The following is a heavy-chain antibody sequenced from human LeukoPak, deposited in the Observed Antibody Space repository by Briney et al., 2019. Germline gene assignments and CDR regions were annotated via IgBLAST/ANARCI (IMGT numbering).Heavy chain of an antibody. CDR1: GGSISSYY. D-gene: IGHD4-17*01. CDR2: IYYSGST. CDR3: ARVSTDYGDYEPNFDY. V-gene: IGHV4-59*01. J-gene: IGHJ4*02. Sequence: SETPSLTCTVSGGSISSYYWSWIRQPPGKGLEWIGYIYYSGSTNYNPSLKSRGTISVDTSKNQFSLKLSSVTAADTAVYYCARVSTDYGDYEPNFDYWGQGTLVTVSS.